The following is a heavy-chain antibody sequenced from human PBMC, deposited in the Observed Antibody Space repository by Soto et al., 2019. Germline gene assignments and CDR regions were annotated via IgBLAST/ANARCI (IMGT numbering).Heavy chain of an antibody. Sequence: GGSLRLSCAAAGLNFSPYWMHWVRKTPRKGLVWVSRLDSGGSSTAYADSVKGRFTISRDNAKNTLYLQMNGLRAEDTAVYYCARWFTYGNFDYFDYWGQGTQVTVSS. CDR3: ARWFTYGNFDYFDY. CDR2: LDSGGSST. J-gene: IGHJ4*02. D-gene: IGHD3-10*01. CDR1: GLNFSPYW. V-gene: IGHV3-74*01.